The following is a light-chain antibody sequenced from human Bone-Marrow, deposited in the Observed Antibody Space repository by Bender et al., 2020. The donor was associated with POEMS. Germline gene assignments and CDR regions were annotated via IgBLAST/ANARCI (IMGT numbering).Light chain of an antibody. Sequence: SYELTQPPSVSVSPGQTATITCSGDKLGEKYASWYRQRPGQSPVLIIYQDNKRPSGIPERVSGSTSGNTATLTISGTRAMDEADYYCQAWDSISYVFGTGTKVTVL. CDR1: KLGEKY. V-gene: IGLV3-1*01. CDR2: QDN. CDR3: QAWDSISYV. J-gene: IGLJ1*01.